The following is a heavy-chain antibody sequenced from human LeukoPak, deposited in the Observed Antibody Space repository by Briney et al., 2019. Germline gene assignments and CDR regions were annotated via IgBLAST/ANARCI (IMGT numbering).Heavy chain of an antibody. CDR2: ISGSGGCT. CDR3: AKPPGVWFGELLYTDY. CDR1: GLTFRSYA. Sequence: GGSLRLSCAASGLTFRSYAMSWVRQAPGKGLEWVSAISGSGGCTYYADSVKGRFTISRDNSKNTLYLQMNSLRAEDTAVYYCAKPPGVWFGELLYTDYWGQGTLVTVSS. D-gene: IGHD3-10*01. V-gene: IGHV3-23*01. J-gene: IGHJ4*02.